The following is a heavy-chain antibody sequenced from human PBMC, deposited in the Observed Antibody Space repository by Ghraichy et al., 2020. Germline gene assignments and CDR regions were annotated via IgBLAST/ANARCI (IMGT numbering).Heavy chain of an antibody. Sequence: ASVKVSCKASGYTFTSYYMHWVRQAPGQGLEWMGIINPSGGSTSYAQKFQGRVTMTRDTSTSTVYMELSSLRSEDTAVYYCARGPFANPLFYDFWSGHSYYFDYWGQGTLVTVSS. CDR1: GYTFTSYY. V-gene: IGHV1-46*01. D-gene: IGHD3-3*01. CDR2: INPSGGST. CDR3: ARGPFANPLFYDFWSGHSYYFDY. J-gene: IGHJ4*02.